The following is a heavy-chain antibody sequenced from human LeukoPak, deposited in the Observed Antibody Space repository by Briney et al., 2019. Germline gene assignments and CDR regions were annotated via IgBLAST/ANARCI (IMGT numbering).Heavy chain of an antibody. CDR1: GFTFSNYY. J-gene: IGHJ4*02. D-gene: IGHD2-15*01. CDR3: ARSSSGVYIQ. CDR2: ISGDGSSI. V-gene: IGHV3-74*01. Sequence: GGSLRLSCVASGFTFSNYYMHWVRQVPGKGPVWVSRISGDGSSILYADSVKGRFTISRDNAKNSLYVQMNSLRADDAGVYYCARSSSGVYIQWGQGTLVTASS.